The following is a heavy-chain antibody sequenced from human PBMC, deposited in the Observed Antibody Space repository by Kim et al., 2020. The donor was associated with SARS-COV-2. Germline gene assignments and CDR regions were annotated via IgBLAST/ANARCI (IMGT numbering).Heavy chain of an antibody. Sequence: ASVKVSCKASGYTFTGYYMHWVRQAPGQGLEWMGWINPNSGGTNYAQKFQGWVTMTRDTSISTAYMELSRLRSDDTAVYYCGVTTDASALGMDVWGQGTTVTVSS. V-gene: IGHV1-2*04. D-gene: IGHD4-17*01. CDR2: INPNSGGT. CDR1: GYTFTGYY. J-gene: IGHJ6*02. CDR3: GVTTDASALGMDV.